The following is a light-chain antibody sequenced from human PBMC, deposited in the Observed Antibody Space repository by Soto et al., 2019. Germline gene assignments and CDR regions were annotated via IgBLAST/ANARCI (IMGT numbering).Light chain of an antibody. CDR1: QGISNW. CDR2: GAT. Sequence: DIQVTQSPSFVSASVGDRITITCRASQGISNWLAWYQQHPGKAPKLLIYGATSLHSGVPSRFSGSGSGTEFTLTIIGLQPEDFATYSRPQAYSFARFGQGTK. J-gene: IGKJ1*01. V-gene: IGKV1-12*01. CDR3: PQAYSFAR.